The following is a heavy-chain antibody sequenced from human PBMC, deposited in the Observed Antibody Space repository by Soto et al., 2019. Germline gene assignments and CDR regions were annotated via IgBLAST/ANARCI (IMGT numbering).Heavy chain of an antibody. V-gene: IGHV3-23*01. CDR3: ARDRGSKSYYYYGMDV. D-gene: IGHD2-2*01. CDR1: GFTFSSYV. J-gene: IGHJ6*02. Sequence: GGSLRLSCAASGFTFSSYVMSWVRQAPGKGLEWVSAISGSGAGTYYVDSVKGRFTISRDNSKNTLYVQMNSLRAEDTAVYYCARDRGSKSYYYYGMDVWGQGTTVTVSS. CDR2: ISGSGAGT.